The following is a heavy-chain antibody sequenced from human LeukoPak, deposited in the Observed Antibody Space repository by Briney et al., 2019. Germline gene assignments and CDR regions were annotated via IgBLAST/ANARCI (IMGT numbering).Heavy chain of an antibody. D-gene: IGHD2-2*01. J-gene: IGHJ5*02. CDR3: ARDDDGTSFNWFDP. Sequence: ASVKVSCKASGYTFTTSGISWVRRAPGQGLEWMGWISGYNGDTKYAQKFQGRVTMTTGTSTSTAYMDLRSLRSDDTAVYYCARDDDGTSFNWFDPWGQGTLVTVSS. V-gene: IGHV1-18*01. CDR1: GYTFTTSG. CDR2: ISGYNGDT.